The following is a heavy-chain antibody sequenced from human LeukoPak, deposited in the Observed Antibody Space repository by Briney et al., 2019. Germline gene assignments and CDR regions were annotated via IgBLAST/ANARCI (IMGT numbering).Heavy chain of an antibody. Sequence: ASVKVSCKASGYTFTSYAMHWVRQAPGQGLEWMGWINAGNGNTKYSQKFQGRVTITRDTSASTAYMELSSLRSEDTAVYYCALDYYDSSGYHPHVYWGQGTLVTVSS. CDR2: INAGNGNT. D-gene: IGHD3-22*01. CDR3: ALDYYDSSGYHPHVY. V-gene: IGHV1-3*01. CDR1: GYTFTSYA. J-gene: IGHJ4*02.